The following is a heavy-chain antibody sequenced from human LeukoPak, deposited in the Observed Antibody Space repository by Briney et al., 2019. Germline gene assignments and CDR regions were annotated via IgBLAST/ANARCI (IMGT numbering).Heavy chain of an antibody. CDR2: IKQDGSEK. CDR1: GFTFSSYW. V-gene: IGHV3-7*01. CDR3: ARDSLGRAFDI. D-gene: IGHD3-10*01. J-gene: IGHJ3*02. Sequence: RAGGSLRLSCAASGFTFSSYWMSWVRQAPGKGLEWVANIKQDGSEKYYVGSVKGRFTISRDNAKNSLYLQMNSLRAEDTAVYYCARDSLGRAFDIWGQGTMVTVSS.